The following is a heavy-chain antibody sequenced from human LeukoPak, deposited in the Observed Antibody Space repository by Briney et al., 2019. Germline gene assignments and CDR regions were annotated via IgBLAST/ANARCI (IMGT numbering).Heavy chain of an antibody. J-gene: IGHJ4*02. D-gene: IGHD3-22*01. V-gene: IGHV1-2*02. CDR3: ARDYYDSSGYYDY. CDR1: GYTFTGYY. CDR2: FNPNSGGT. Sequence: ASVKVSCKASGYTFTGYYMHWVRQAPGQGLEWMGWFNPNSGGTNYAQKFQGRVTMTRDTSISTAYMELSRLRSDDTAVYYCARDYYDSSGYYDYWGQGTLVTVSS.